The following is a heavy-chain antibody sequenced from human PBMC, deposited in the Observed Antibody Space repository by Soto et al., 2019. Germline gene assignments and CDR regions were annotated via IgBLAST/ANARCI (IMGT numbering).Heavy chain of an antibody. CDR3: ERDCGSGTTLPAFDI. J-gene: IGHJ3*02. CDR1: GGSVTNGRCS. CDR2: IYHSGIT. D-gene: IGHD3-10*01. V-gene: IGHV4-30-2*06. Sequence: PSETLSLTCSVSGGSVTNGRCSGIWILQSPGKGLEWIAYIYHSGITYYNPSLRSRVTISVDRSENHFSLKLSSVTAADTAVYYCERDCGSGTTLPAFDIWGQGTMVTVSS.